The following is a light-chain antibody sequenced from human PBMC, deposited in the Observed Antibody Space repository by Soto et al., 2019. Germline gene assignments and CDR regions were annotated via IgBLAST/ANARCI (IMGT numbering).Light chain of an antibody. CDR2: AAS. V-gene: IGKV1-12*01. Sequence: DLPMTQSPSSVSASVGDRVTITCRASQGIGNWVAWYQQKPGKAPKVLIFAASNLQSGVPSRFSGSGSGTDFTLTISRLQPEDFGTYYCQQTDSFPLTFGQGTRLE. CDR1: QGIGNW. CDR3: QQTDSFPLT. J-gene: IGKJ5*01.